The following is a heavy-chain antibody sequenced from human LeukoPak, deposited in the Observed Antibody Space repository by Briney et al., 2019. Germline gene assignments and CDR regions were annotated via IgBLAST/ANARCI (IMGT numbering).Heavy chain of an antibody. V-gene: IGHV4-59*11. J-gene: IGHJ3*02. CDR2: IYYSGST. CDR1: GGSISSHY. CDR3: ARGEGDAFDI. Sequence: PSETLSLTCTVSGGSISSHYWSWIRQPPGKGLEWIGYIYYSGSTNYNPSLKSRVTISVDTSKNQFSLKLSSVTAADTAVYYCARGEGDAFDIWGQGTMVTVSS.